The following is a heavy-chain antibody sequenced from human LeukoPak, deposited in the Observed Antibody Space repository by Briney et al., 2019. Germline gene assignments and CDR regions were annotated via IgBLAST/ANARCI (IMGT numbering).Heavy chain of an antibody. D-gene: IGHD2-21*02. CDR3: ARTPNVVVTATSAFDI. V-gene: IGHV1-69*13. CDR2: IIPIFGTA. J-gene: IGHJ3*02. CDR1: GGTFSTNA. Sequence: SVKVSCKASGGTFSTNAINWVRQAPGQGLEWMGGIIPIFGTANYAQKFQGRVTITADESTSTAYMELSSLRSEDTAVYYCARTPNVVVTATSAFDIWGQGTMVTVSS.